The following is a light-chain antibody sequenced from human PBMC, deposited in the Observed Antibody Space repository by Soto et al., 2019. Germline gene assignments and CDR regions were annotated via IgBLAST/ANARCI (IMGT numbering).Light chain of an antibody. CDR3: SSYTSSSTLV. CDR2: DVS. J-gene: IGLJ1*01. CDR1: SSDVGGYNY. V-gene: IGLV2-14*01. Sequence: SCLPKPASFSGSPGQSITISCHGTSSDVGGYNYVSWYQQHPGKAPKLMIYDVSNRPSGVSNRFSGSKSGNTASLTISGLQAEDEADYYCSSYTSSSTLVFGTGTKVTVL.